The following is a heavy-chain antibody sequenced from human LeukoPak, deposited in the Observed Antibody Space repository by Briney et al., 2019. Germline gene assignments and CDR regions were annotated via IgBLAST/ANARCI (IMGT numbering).Heavy chain of an antibody. J-gene: IGHJ4*02. CDR3: ANIQDGSGSPSFDY. Sequence: GGSLRLSCVASGFTFSSYGMHWVRQAPGKGLEWVAFIRYDGSNKYYADSVKGRFTISRDNSKNTLYLQMNSLRAEDTAVYYCANIQDGSGSPSFDYWGQGTLVTVSS. CDR2: IRYDGSNK. V-gene: IGHV3-30*02. CDR1: GFTFSSYG. D-gene: IGHD3-10*01.